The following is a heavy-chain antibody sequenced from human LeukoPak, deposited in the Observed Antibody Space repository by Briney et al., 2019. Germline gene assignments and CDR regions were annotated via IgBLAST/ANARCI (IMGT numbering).Heavy chain of an antibody. CDR3: ARDLSLYCSGGSCYSLNY. Sequence: PGGSLRLSCAASGFTFSSYSMNWVRQAPGKGREWVSYISSSGSTIYYADSVKGRFTISRDNAKNSLYLQMNSLRAEDTAVYYCARDLSLYCSGGSCYSLNYWGQGTLVTVSS. V-gene: IGHV3-48*04. D-gene: IGHD2-15*01. J-gene: IGHJ4*02. CDR1: GFTFSSYS. CDR2: ISSSGSTI.